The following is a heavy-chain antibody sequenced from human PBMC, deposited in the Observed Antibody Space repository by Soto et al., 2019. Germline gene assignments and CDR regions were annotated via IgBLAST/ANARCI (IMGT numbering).Heavy chain of an antibody. D-gene: IGHD3-16*02. CDR2: INSDGSST. V-gene: IGHV3-74*03. CDR3: AKDWYNYDYVWGSYPKTLSLDY. J-gene: IGHJ4*02. Sequence: GSLRLSCAASGFTFSSYWMHWVRQAPGKGQEWVSRINSDGSSTTYADSVKGRFTISRDNAKNTLYLQMNSLRAEDTAVYYCAKDWYNYDYVWGSYPKTLSLDYWGQGTLVTVSS. CDR1: GFTFSSYW.